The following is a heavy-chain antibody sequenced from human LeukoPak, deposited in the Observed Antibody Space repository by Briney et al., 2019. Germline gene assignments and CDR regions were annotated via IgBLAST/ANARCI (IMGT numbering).Heavy chain of an antibody. CDR3: ARDTDTALDV. Sequence: QPGGSLRLSCVASGFTLSDHYMDWVRQAPGKGLEWISRTKNRANSHITQYAASVNGRFIASRDDSKNSLFLQMNSLKAEGTAVYYCARDTDTALDVWGQGITVTVSS. V-gene: IGHV3-72*01. J-gene: IGHJ6*02. CDR1: GFTLSDHY. CDR2: TKNRANSHIT.